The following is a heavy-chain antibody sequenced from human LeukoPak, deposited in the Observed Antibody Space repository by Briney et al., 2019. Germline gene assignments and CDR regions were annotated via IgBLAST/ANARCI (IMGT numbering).Heavy chain of an antibody. V-gene: IGHV1-69*05. Sequence: ASVKVSCKASGGTFSIYAISWVRQAPGQGLEWMGGIIPIFGTANYAQKFQGRVTITTDESTSTAYMELSSLRSEDTAVYYCARDGVVNFWVSYGTYNYYYHMDVWGKGTTVTVSS. D-gene: IGHD3-16*01. CDR2: IIPIFGTA. CDR1: GGTFSIYA. J-gene: IGHJ6*04. CDR3: ARDGVVNFWVSYGTYNYYYHMDV.